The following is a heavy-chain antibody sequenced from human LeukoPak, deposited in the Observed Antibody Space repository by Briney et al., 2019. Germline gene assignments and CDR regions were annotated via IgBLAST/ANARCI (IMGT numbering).Heavy chain of an antibody. CDR3: ARDGSSGYWDWFDP. V-gene: IGHV1-2*02. D-gene: IGHD3-22*01. Sequence: GASVKVSCKASGYTFTGYYMHWVRQAPGQGLEWMGWINPNSGGTNYAQKFQGRVTMTRDTSISTAYMEPSRLRSDDTAVYYCARDGSSGYWDWFDPWGQGTLVTVSS. CDR1: GYTFTGYY. J-gene: IGHJ5*02. CDR2: INPNSGGT.